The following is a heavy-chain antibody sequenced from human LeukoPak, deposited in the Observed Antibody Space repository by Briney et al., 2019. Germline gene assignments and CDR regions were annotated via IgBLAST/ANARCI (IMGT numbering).Heavy chain of an antibody. J-gene: IGHJ4*02. CDR2: INHSGST. Sequence: SETLSLXCAVYGGSFSGYYWSWSRQPPGKGLEWIGEINHSGSTNYNPSLKSRVTISVDTSKNQFSLKLSSVTAADTAVYHCARGYGDYVLDYWGQGTLVTVSS. CDR3: ARGYGDYVLDY. D-gene: IGHD4-17*01. V-gene: IGHV4-34*01. CDR1: GGSFSGYY.